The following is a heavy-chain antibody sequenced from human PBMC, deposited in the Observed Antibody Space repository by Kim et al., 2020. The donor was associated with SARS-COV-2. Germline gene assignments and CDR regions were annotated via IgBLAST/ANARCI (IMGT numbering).Heavy chain of an antibody. CDR1: GDSVSGYH. Sequence: SETLSLTCTVSGDSVSGYHWSWIRQRAGEGLEWIGCLFTSGGSSVSTRSNPSVQSRVSISAAISKNQFSLTLTSVTAADTAVYYCAATGYTYTQSYFDY. V-gene: IGHV4-4*07. J-gene: IGHJ4*01. CDR2: LFTSGGSSVST. CDR3: AATGYTYTQSYFDY. D-gene: IGHD5-18*01.